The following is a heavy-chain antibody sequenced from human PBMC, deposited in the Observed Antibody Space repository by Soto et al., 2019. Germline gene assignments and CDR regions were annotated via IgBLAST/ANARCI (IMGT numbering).Heavy chain of an antibody. V-gene: IGHV4-4*07. CDR1: VDSITTYY. CDR2: IDTSGNT. D-gene: IGHD6-13*01. CDR3: ARYSNNWFQTEGMDV. Sequence: SETLSLTCTVSVDSITTYYWSWIRQPAGKGPEWIGRIDTSGNTNYNPSLKSRVTMSVDTSKKQFSLKLTSVTAADTAVYYCARYSNNWFQTEGMDVWGQGTTVNVSS. J-gene: IGHJ6*02.